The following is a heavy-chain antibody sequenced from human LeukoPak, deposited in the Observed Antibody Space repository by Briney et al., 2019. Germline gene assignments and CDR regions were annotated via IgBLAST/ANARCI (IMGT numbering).Heavy chain of an antibody. D-gene: IGHD3-22*01. CDR1: GGSFSGYY. CDR3: ARGRFPSYYYDSSGYRTSIRVYYYYGMDV. J-gene: IGHJ6*02. V-gene: IGHV4-34*01. Sequence: SETLSLTCAVYGGSFSGYYWSWIRQPPGKGLEWIGEIKHSGSTNYNPSLKSRVTISVDTSKNQFSLKLSSVTAADTAVYYCARGRFPSYYYDSSGYRTSIRVYYYYGMDVWGQGTTVTVSS. CDR2: IKHSGST.